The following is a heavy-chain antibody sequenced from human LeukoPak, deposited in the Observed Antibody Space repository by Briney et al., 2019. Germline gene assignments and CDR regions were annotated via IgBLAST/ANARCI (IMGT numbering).Heavy chain of an antibody. CDR3: AKDFRAYGSGSYYTRVLYFDY. CDR1: GFTFSSYG. CDR2: VSYDGSNK. J-gene: IGHJ4*02. V-gene: IGHV3-30*18. Sequence: PGRSLRLSCAASGFTFSSYGMHWVRQAPGKGLEWVAVVSYDGSNKYYADSVKGRFTISRDNSKNTLYLQMNSLRAEDTAVYYCAKDFRAYGSGSYYTRVLYFDYWGQGTLVTVSS. D-gene: IGHD3-10*01.